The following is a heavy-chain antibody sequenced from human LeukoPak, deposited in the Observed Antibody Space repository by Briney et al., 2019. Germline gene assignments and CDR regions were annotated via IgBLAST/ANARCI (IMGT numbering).Heavy chain of an antibody. V-gene: IGHV3-23*01. Sequence: GGSLRLSCAASGFXFSSYAMSWVRQAPGKGLEWVSSMNVGGDNNWYADSVKGRFTISRDDSKNTLYLQMNSLGAEDTAVYYCARFHRGWYFDYWGQGTLVTVSS. D-gene: IGHD2-15*01. CDR2: MNVGGDNN. J-gene: IGHJ4*02. CDR3: ARFHRGWYFDY. CDR1: GFXFSSYA.